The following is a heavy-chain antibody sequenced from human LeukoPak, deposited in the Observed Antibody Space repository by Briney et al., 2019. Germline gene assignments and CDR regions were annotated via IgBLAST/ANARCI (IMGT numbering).Heavy chain of an antibody. CDR3: ARHGYCSGGSCYLEFDY. J-gene: IGHJ4*02. CDR1: GGSISSSSYH. D-gene: IGHD2-15*01. V-gene: IGHV4-39*01. Sequence: SETLPLTCTVSGGSISSSSYHWRWLRRPPGEGLEWLGSIFYSGHTYYIPCLKSRVTISVDTSKNQFSLKLSSVPAADTAVYYCARHGYCSGGSCYLEFDYWGQGTLVSVSS. CDR2: IFYSGHT.